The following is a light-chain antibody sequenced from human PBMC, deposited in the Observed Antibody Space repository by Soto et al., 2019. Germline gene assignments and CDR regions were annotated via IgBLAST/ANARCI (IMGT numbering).Light chain of an antibody. Sequence: QSALTQPPSASGSPGQSVTISCAGSSSDIGASNSVSWYQQHPGKAPKLLISEVTKRPSGVPDRFSGSKSGNTASLNISGLQAEDESDYYCCSYADTVRLFGGGTKLTVL. CDR2: EVT. CDR1: SSDIGASNS. J-gene: IGLJ2*01. CDR3: CSYADTVRL. V-gene: IGLV2-8*01.